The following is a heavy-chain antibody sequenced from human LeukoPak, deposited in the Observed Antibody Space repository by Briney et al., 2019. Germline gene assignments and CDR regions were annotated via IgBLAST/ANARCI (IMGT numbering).Heavy chain of an antibody. J-gene: IGHJ6*03. CDR3: ARDRSGYDTRGYYYYYMDV. Sequence: GGSLRLSCAASGFTFSSYAMSWVRQAPGKGLEWVSAISGSGGSTYYADSVKGRFTISRDNSKNTLYLQMNSLRAEDTAVYYCARDRSGYDTRGYYYYYMDVWGKGTTVTVSS. D-gene: IGHD5-12*01. V-gene: IGHV3-23*01. CDR1: GFTFSSYA. CDR2: ISGSGGST.